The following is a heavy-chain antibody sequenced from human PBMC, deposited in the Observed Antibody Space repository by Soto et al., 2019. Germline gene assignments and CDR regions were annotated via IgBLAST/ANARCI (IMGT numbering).Heavy chain of an antibody. CDR2: IYYSGST. D-gene: IGHD2-15*01. Sequence: SETLSLTCTVSGGSISSYYWSWIRQPPGKGLEWIGYIYYSGSTNYNPSLKSRVTISVDTSKNQFSLKLSSVTAADTAVYYCARVQIGGYCSGGSCYRVPGFDPWGQGTLVTVSS. CDR1: GGSISSYY. J-gene: IGHJ5*02. CDR3: ARVQIGGYCSGGSCYRVPGFDP. V-gene: IGHV4-59*08.